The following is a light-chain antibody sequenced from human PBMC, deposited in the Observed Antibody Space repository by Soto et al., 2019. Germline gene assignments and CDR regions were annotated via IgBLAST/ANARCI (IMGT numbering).Light chain of an antibody. V-gene: IGLV1-44*01. CDR3: AAWDDSMKDVV. CDR1: SSNIGRNT. CDR2: KNS. J-gene: IGLJ2*01. Sequence: QSVLTQPPSASGTPGQRITISCSGSSSNIGRNTGNWYRQLPGTAPKLLIYKNSQWPSGIPDRFSGSKSGTSASLAISGLQSEDEADYYCAAWDDSMKDVVFGGGTKLTVL.